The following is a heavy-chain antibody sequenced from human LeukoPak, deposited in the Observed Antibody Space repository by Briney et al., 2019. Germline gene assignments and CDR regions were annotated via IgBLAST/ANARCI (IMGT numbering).Heavy chain of an antibody. V-gene: IGHV4-39*01. Sequence: SETLSLTCTVPGGSISSSSYYWTWTRQPPGKGLEWIASISYSVTTYYNPSLKSRVTISVDTSKSQLSLKLSSVTAADTAVYYCARHLRGATIYYDYWGQGTLVTVSS. CDR1: GGSISSSSYY. J-gene: IGHJ4*02. CDR3: ARHLRGATIYYDY. CDR2: ISYSVTT. D-gene: IGHD1-26*01.